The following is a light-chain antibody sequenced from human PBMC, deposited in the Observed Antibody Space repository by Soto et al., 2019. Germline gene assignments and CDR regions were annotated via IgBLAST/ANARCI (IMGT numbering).Light chain of an antibody. V-gene: IGKV1-5*01. CDR2: DVS. CDR3: QHYNSYPYT. J-gene: IGKJ2*01. CDR1: QNISNW. Sequence: DIQTTQSPSTLSASVGDRVTITCRASQNISNWLAWYQQKPGKAPKLLMYDVSSLESGVPPRFSGNGSGTEFTLTISSLQPDDFATYYCQHYNSYPYTFGQGTKVDIK.